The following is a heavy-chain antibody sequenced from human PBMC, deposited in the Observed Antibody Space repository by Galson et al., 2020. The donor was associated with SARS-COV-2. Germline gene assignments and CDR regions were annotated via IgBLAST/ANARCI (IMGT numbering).Heavy chain of an antibody. Sequence: SQTLLLTCTASGGSISGGYYGGWIRQSPQKGLEWIGFIDYTGETKYNPSVRGRVTISLNKSKSEFSLKLRSVTAADTAVYYCARGLFYYHMDVWGKGTTVTISS. J-gene: IGHJ6*03. CDR3: ARGLFYYHMDV. CDR2: IDYTGET. CDR1: GGSISGGYY. V-gene: IGHV4-61*08.